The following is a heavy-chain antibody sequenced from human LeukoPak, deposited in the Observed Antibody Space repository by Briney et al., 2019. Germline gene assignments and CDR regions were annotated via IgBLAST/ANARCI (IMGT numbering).Heavy chain of an antibody. CDR1: GDSVSRSSVA. CDR3: ARVEYFGSGSYRFDP. Sequence: SQTLSLTCAISGDSVSRSSVAWNWIRQSPSRGLEWLGRTYYRSKWYKEYAASVRSRITISPDTSKNQFSLQLYSVTPEDTAVYYCARVEYFGSGSYRFDPWGQGTLVTVSS. J-gene: IGHJ5*02. D-gene: IGHD3-10*01. V-gene: IGHV6-1*01. CDR2: TYYRSKWYK.